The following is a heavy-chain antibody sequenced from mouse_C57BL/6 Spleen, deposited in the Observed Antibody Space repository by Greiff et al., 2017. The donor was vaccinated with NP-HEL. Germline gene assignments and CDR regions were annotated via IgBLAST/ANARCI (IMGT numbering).Heavy chain of an antibody. D-gene: IGHD1-1*01. V-gene: IGHV1-18*01. CDR1: GYTFTDYN. Sequence: EVQLQESGPELVKPGASVKIPCKASGYTFTDYNMDWVKQSPGKSLEWIGDINPNNGGTIYNQKFKGKATLTVDTSSSTAYMELRSLTSEDTAVYYCARAYYDGAWFAYWGQGTLVTVSA. J-gene: IGHJ3*01. CDR3: ARAYYDGAWFAY. CDR2: INPNNGGT.